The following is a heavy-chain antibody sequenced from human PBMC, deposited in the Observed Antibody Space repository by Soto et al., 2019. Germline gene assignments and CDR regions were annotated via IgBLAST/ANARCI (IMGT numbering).Heavy chain of an antibody. V-gene: IGHV4-4*07. CDR2: VYSSGGT. CDR1: GGSMSSYY. CDR3: ARGQRFSDWFDP. Sequence: SETLSLTCTVSGGSMSSYYWTWIRQPAGKGLEWIGRVYSSGGTHYNPSLKSRVTISIDTSKDQFSLRLLSVTDADTAVYFCARGQRFSDWFDPWGQGTLVTVSS. J-gene: IGHJ5*02. D-gene: IGHD3-3*01.